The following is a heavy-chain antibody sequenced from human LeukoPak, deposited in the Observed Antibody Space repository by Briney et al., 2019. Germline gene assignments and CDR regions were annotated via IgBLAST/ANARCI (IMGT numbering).Heavy chain of an antibody. V-gene: IGHV3-7*01. CDR1: GFTFSSYW. CDR2: IKQDGSEK. CDR3: AKDRADTAMVTYYYYYMDV. J-gene: IGHJ6*03. D-gene: IGHD5-18*01. Sequence: PGGSLRLSCAASGFTFSSYWMSWVRQAPGKGLEWVANIKQDGSEKYYVDSVKGRFTISRDNAKNSLYLQMNSLRAEDTAVYYCAKDRADTAMVTYYYYYMDVWGKGTTVTVSS.